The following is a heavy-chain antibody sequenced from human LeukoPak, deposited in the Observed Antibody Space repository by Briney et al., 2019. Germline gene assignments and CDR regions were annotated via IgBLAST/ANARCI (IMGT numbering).Heavy chain of an antibody. Sequence: GGSLRLSCAASGFTFSNYAMSWVRQAPGKGLEWVSAISGNGDITYYADSVKGRFTISRDNFKNTLYLQMNSLRAEDTAVYYCAKASSGSDYWGQGTLVTVSS. V-gene: IGHV3-23*01. CDR3: AKASSGSDY. D-gene: IGHD6-19*01. CDR2: ISGNGDIT. J-gene: IGHJ4*02. CDR1: GFTFSNYA.